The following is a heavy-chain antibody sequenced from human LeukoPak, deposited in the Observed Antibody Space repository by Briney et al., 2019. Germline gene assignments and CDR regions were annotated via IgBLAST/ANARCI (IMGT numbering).Heavy chain of an antibody. J-gene: IGHJ4*02. CDR2: ISYDGSNK. CDR3: ARGGPNYYDSSGYYYGDY. V-gene: IGHV3-30*04. D-gene: IGHD3-22*01. CDR1: GFTFSRYA. Sequence: PGRSLRLSCAASGFTFSRYAMHWVRQAPGKGLECVAVISYDGSNKYYADSVKGRFTISRDNSKNTLYLQMNSLRAEDTAVYYCARGGPNYYDSSGYYYGDYWGQGTLVTVSS.